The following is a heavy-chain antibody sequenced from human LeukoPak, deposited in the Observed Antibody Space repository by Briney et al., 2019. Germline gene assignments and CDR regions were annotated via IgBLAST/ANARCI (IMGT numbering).Heavy chain of an antibody. CDR3: ATAGSGWGVYYYYGMDV. CDR2: IIPIFGTA. Sequence: SVKVSCKASGGTFSSYAISWVRQAPGQGLEWMGGIIPIFGTANYAQKFQGRVTMTEDTSTDTAYMELSSLRSEDTAVYYCATAGSGWGVYYYYGMDVWGQGTTVTVSS. CDR1: GGTFSSYA. J-gene: IGHJ6*02. D-gene: IGHD1-26*01. V-gene: IGHV1-69*06.